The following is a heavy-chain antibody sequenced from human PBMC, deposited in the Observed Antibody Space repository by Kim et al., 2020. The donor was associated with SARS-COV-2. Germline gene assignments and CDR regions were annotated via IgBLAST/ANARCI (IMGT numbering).Heavy chain of an antibody. J-gene: IGHJ6*02. Sequence: GGSLRLSCAASGFTFSSYGMTWVRQAPGKGLEWVSSISGSGGSTHYADSVKGRFTISRDNSKKTLHVQMNSLRAEDTAVYYCAKDRDQSRSSSYGMDVWGQGTTVTVSS. CDR3: AKDRDQSRSSSYGMDV. D-gene: IGHD6-13*01. V-gene: IGHV3-23*01. CDR1: GFTFSSYG. CDR2: ISGSGGST.